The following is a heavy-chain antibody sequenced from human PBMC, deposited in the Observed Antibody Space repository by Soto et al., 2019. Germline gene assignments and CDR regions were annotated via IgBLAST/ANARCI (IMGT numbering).Heavy chain of an antibody. D-gene: IGHD3-10*01. V-gene: IGHV3-13*01. CDR1: GFTYRSYD. CDR3: TRASFGVGMDL. J-gene: IGHJ6*02. CDR2: LGGAGAR. Sequence: GGSLRLSCAAFGFTYRSYDMHWVRQVAGKGLEWVSSLGGAGAREYAESVKGRFVISRGNANSLYLQMDSLRAGDTAIYYCTRASFGVGMDLWGQGTPVTVSS.